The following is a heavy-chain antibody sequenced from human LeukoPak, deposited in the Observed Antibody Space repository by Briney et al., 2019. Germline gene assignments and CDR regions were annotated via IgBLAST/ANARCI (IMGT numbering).Heavy chain of an antibody. J-gene: IGHJ4*02. CDR3: ARVARGIGRYFDY. CDR1: GFTFSSYN. CDR2: ISSSSSTI. D-gene: IGHD1-26*01. Sequence: GGSLRLSCAASGFTFSSYNMNWVRQAPGKGLEWVSDISSSSSTIYYADSVKGRFTISRDNAKNSLYLQMNSLRAEDTAVYYCARVARGIGRYFDYWGQGTLVTVSS. V-gene: IGHV3-48*04.